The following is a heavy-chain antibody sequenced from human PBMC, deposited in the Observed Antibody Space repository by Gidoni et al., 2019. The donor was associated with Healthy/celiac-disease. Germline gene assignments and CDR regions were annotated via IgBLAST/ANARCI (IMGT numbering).Heavy chain of an antibody. J-gene: IGHJ4*02. CDR2: SNGGGR. CDR3: VKDGWFGELRVFDY. D-gene: IGHD3-10*01. V-gene: IGHV3-64D*06. Sequence: SNGGGRIYGDSVKGRFTISRDNSKNTLYLQMSSLRAEDTAVYYCVKDGWFGELRVFDYWGQGTLVTVSS.